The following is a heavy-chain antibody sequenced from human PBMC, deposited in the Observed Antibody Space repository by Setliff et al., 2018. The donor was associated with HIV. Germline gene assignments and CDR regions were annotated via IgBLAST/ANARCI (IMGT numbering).Heavy chain of an antibody. CDR3: ARVPILRYASPVDM. CDR1: GYTFTSYY. Sequence: GASVKVSCKASGYTFTSYYIHWVRRAPGQGLEWMGEINPSGGSTSYSEKFRGRATMTRDTSRSTVYMELSSLRFDDTAVYYCARVPILRYASPVDMWGQGTLVTVSS. CDR2: INPSGGST. V-gene: IGHV1-46*01. J-gene: IGHJ4*02. D-gene: IGHD3-9*01.